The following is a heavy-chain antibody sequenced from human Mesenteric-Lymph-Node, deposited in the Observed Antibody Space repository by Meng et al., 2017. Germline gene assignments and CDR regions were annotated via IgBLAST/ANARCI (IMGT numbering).Heavy chain of an antibody. V-gene: IGHV3-48*03. J-gene: IGHJ3*02. CDR1: GFTFSSYE. Sequence: GESLKISCAASGFTFSSYEMNWVRQAPGKGLEWVSYISSSGSTIYYADSVKGRFTISRDNAKNSLYLQMNSLRAEDTAVYYCASSTDYYDSDSDAFDIWGQGTMVTVSS. CDR3: ASSTDYYDSDSDAFDI. CDR2: ISSSGSTI. D-gene: IGHD3-22*01.